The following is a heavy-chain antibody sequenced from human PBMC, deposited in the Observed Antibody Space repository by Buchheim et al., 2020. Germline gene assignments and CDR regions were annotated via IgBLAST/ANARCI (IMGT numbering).Heavy chain of an antibody. J-gene: IGHJ5*02. Sequence: QVRLQQWGGGLLKPSETLTLTCAVSDESFSNNYWSWIRQPPGKGPEWIGEIIHGGSTHYSSSLDSRVTISIDTSKNQVFLKVNSLTAADTAVYYCARSYSSSWTQNDWLDPWGQGTL. V-gene: IGHV4-34*12. CDR2: IIHGGST. CDR1: DESFSNNY. CDR3: ARSYSSSWTQNDWLDP. D-gene: IGHD6-13*01.